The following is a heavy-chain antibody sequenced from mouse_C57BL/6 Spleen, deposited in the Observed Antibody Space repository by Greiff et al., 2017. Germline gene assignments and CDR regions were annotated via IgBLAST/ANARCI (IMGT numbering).Heavy chain of an antibody. CDR1: GFNIKNTY. CDR3: DRDGRSYWYFDV. J-gene: IGHJ1*03. Sequence: EVKLQQSGAELVRPGASVKLSCTASGFNIKNTYMHWVKQRPEQGLEWIGRIDPANGNTKYAPKSQGKATITSDTSSNTAYLQLSSLTSEATAIYYCDRDGRSYWYFDVWGTGTTVTVSS. V-gene: IGHV14-3*01. CDR2: IDPANGNT. D-gene: IGHD1-1*01.